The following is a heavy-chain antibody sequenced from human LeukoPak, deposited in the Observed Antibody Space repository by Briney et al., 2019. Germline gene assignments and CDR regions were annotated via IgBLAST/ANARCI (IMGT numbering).Heavy chain of an antibody. CDR1: GGSFSGYY. CDR3: ARPHYYYYYMDV. V-gene: IGHV4-34*01. J-gene: IGHJ6*03. Sequence: SETLSLTCAVYGGSFSGYYWSWIRQPPGKGLEWIGEINHSGSTNYNPSLKSRVTISVDTSKNQFYLKLSSVTAADTAVYYCARPHYYYYYMDVWGKGTTVTVSS. CDR2: INHSGST.